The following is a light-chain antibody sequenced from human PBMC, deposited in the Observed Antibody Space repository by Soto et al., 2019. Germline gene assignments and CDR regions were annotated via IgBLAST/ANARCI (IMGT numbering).Light chain of an antibody. Sequence: EIVMTQSPATLSVSPGERATLSCMASQSVSSNLAWYQQKPGQAPRLLIYGAPTRATGIPARFSGSGSGTDFTLTISSLQSEDFAVYYCQQYSNWPPWTFGQGTKVDIK. J-gene: IGKJ1*01. CDR1: QSVSSN. V-gene: IGKV3-15*01. CDR2: GAP. CDR3: QQYSNWPPWT.